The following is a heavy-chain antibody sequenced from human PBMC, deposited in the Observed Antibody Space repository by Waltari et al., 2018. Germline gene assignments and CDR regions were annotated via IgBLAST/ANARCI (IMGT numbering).Heavy chain of an antibody. J-gene: IGHJ4*02. D-gene: IGHD6-13*01. Sequence: EVQLVESGGGLVQPGGSLKLSCAASGFTFSGSAIHWVRQASGKGLEWVGRIRSKAHNYATAYAASVQGRVTISRDDSKSTSYLQMNSLKTEDTAVYYCTMGKASAGADYWGQGTLVTVSS. CDR2: IRSKAHNYAT. CDR1: GFTFSGSA. V-gene: IGHV3-73*01. CDR3: TMGKASAGADY.